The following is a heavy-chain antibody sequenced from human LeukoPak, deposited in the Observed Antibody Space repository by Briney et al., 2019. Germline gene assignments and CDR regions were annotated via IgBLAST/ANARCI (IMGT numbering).Heavy chain of an antibody. CDR2: IKQDGSEK. CDR1: GFIFSSYW. Sequence: GGSLRLSCAASGFIFSSYWMTWARQAPGKGLEWVANIKQDGSEKYYVDSVKGRFTISRDNAKNSLYLQMNSLRAEDTAVYYCARGGGLDIWGQGTMVTVSS. J-gene: IGHJ3*02. V-gene: IGHV3-7*05. CDR3: ARGGGLDI.